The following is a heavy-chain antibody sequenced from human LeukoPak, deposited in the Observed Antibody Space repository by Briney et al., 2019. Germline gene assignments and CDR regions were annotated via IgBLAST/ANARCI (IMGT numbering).Heavy chain of an antibody. Sequence: PSENLSLTCTVSGGSISSYYWSWIRQPPGKGLEWIGYIYYSGSTNYNPSLKSRVTISVDTSKNQFSLKLSSVTAADTAVYYCARGFFTYYCDSSGYYANWFDPWGQGTLVTVSS. CDR2: IYYSGST. D-gene: IGHD3-22*01. CDR3: ARGFFTYYCDSSGYYANWFDP. V-gene: IGHV4-59*01. CDR1: GGSISSYY. J-gene: IGHJ5*02.